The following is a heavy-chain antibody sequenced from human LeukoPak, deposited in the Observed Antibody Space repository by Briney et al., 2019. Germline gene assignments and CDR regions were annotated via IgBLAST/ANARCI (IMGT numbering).Heavy chain of an antibody. Sequence: PSETLSLTCAVYGGSFSGYYWSWIRQPPGKGLEWIGYIYYSGNTNYNPSLKSRVTISVDTSKNQFSLKLSSVTAADTAVYYCARGGDGYNYFNYWGQGTLVTVSS. CDR2: IYYSGNT. CDR1: GGSFSGYY. CDR3: ARGGDGYNYFNY. V-gene: IGHV4-59*01. J-gene: IGHJ4*02. D-gene: IGHD5-24*01.